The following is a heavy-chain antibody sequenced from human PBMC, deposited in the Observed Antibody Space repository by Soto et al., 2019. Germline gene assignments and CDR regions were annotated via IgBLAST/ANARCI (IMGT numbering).Heavy chain of an antibody. Sequence: EVQLLESGGGLVRAGGSLRLSCAASGFTFNNYAMGWVRQAPGKGLEWVSAITDSGDDTYYIDSVKGRFTISRDNSKSTLYLQMNSLRAEDTAIYYCAKLGSSSWSPHYYFDYWGQGTLVTVSS. CDR3: AKLGSSSWSPHYYFDY. CDR2: ITDSGDDT. V-gene: IGHV3-23*01. CDR1: GFTFNNYA. D-gene: IGHD2-2*01. J-gene: IGHJ4*02.